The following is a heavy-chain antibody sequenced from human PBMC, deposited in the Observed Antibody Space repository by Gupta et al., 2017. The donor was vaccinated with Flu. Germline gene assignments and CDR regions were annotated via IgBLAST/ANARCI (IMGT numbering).Heavy chain of an antibody. V-gene: IGHV3-7*01. CDR1: GFTLSDYW. Sequence: EVQLVESGGGLVQPGGSLRLSCGASGFTLSDYWMSWVRQAPGKGPELVANINRDGSVINYMDFVRGRFTISRDNAKNAVYFQMNSLRVDDTAAYYCARDVGSGDYDSWGQGTLVTVSS. CDR2: INRDGSVI. D-gene: IGHD4-17*01. J-gene: IGHJ5*01. CDR3: ARDVGSGDYDS.